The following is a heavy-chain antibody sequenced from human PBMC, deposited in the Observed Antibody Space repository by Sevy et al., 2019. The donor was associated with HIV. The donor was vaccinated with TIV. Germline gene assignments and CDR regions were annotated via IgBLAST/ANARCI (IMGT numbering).Heavy chain of an antibody. CDR2: IKADGSDK. J-gene: IGHJ4*02. D-gene: IGHD3-16*01. V-gene: IGHV3-7*01. Sequence: GGSLRLSCAASGFTFSANWMNWVRQAPGKGLEWVANIKADGSDKHYVDSVGGRFTISIDNAKNLLFLQMNSLRVEDTAVYYCAHETFGRFESWGQGTLVTVSS. CDR3: AHETFGRFES. CDR1: GFTFSANW.